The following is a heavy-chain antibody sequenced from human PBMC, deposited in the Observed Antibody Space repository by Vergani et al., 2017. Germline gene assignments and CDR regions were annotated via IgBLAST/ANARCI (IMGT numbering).Heavy chain of an antibody. CDR2: ISYDGSNK. CDR3: ARTVVPAAIDDAFDI. V-gene: IGHV3-30*19. J-gene: IGHJ3*02. CDR1: GFTLNTYG. D-gene: IGHD2-2*02. Sequence: QVQILQSGGGVVQPGGSLRLSCTLSGFTLNTYGIHWVRQAPGKGLEWVAVISYDGSNKYYADSVKGRFTISRDNSKNTLYLQMNSLRAEDTAVYYCARTVVPAAIDDAFDIWGQGTMVTVS.